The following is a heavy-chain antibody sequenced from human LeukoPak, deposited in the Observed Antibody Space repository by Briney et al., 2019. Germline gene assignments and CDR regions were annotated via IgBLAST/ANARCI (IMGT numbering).Heavy chain of an antibody. Sequence: ASVKVSCKASGYTFTGYYMHWVRQAPGQGLEWMGWINPNSGGTNYAQKFQGWVTMTRDTSISTAYMELSRLRSDDTAVYYCARDGNEYCGGDCPFGPVVSNGMDVWGQGTTVTVSS. CDR2: INPNSGGT. CDR3: ARDGNEYCGGDCPFGPVVSNGMDV. CDR1: GYTFTGYY. D-gene: IGHD2-21*02. J-gene: IGHJ6*02. V-gene: IGHV1-2*04.